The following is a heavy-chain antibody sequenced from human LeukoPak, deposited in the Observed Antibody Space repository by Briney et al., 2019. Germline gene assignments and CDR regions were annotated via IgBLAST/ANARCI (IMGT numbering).Heavy chain of an antibody. Sequence: SETLSLTCADYGGSFSGYYRSWIRQPPGKGLEWIGEINHSGSTNYNPSLKSRVTISVDTSKNQFSLKLSSVTAADTAVYYCARGPTVTTEFDYWGQGTLVTVSS. CDR1: GGSFSGYY. D-gene: IGHD4-17*01. CDR3: ARGPTVTTEFDY. J-gene: IGHJ4*02. V-gene: IGHV4-34*01. CDR2: INHSGST.